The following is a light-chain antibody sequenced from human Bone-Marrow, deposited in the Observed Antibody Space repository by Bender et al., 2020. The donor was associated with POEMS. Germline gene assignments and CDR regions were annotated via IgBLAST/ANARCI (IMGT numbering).Light chain of an antibody. CDR2: DVS. CDR3: CSYGVTSYWV. Sequence: QSAPTQPASVSGSPGQSITISCTGTSSDVGSYTLVSWYQQSPGKAPRLILYDVSERPAGISNRFSGSKPGNTASLRISGLQAEDEADYYCCSYGVTSYWVFGGGTKVTVL. CDR1: SSDVGSYTL. V-gene: IGLV2-23*02. J-gene: IGLJ3*02.